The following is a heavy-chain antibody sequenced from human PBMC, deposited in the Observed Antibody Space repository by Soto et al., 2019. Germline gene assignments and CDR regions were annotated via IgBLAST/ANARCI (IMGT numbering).Heavy chain of an antibody. CDR2: IDYNGVT. Sequence: ETLSLTCTVSGCSIYRSGYYWGWIRQPPGRGLEWIGNIDYNGVTYSNPSLKSRVTISRDTSKNQFSLKLTSVTAADTALYYCGKVLVGATGHTDSDSWGPGTLVTVSS. V-gene: IGHV4-39*01. D-gene: IGHD2-15*01. J-gene: IGHJ4*02. CDR1: GCSIYRSGYY. CDR3: GKVLVGATGHTDSDS.